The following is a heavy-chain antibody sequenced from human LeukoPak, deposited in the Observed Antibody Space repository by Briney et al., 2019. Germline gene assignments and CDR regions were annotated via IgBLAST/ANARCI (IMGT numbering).Heavy chain of an antibody. CDR2: IYYSGST. J-gene: IGHJ4*02. Sequence: TLSLTCTVSGGSISSGGYYWSWIRQHPGKGLEWIGYIYYSGSTYYNPSLKSRVTISVDTSKNQFSLKLSSVTAADTAVYYCARGRATGYVDYWGQGTLVTVSS. CDR1: GGSISSGGYY. CDR3: ARGRATGYVDY. V-gene: IGHV4-31*03. D-gene: IGHD3-9*01.